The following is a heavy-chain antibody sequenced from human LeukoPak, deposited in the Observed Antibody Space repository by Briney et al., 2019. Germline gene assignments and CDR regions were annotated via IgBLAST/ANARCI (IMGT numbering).Heavy chain of an antibody. CDR1: GFPFTTYW. Sequence: GGSLRLSCAVSGFPFTTYWMSWVRQAPGKGLEWVANIKQDASEKYYVDSVKGRFTISRDNAKNSLYLQMNSLRGEDTAVYYCARALDSAHSYGLDVWGQGTTVTVSS. V-gene: IGHV3-7*04. CDR2: IKQDASEK. J-gene: IGHJ6*02. CDR3: ARALDSAHSYGLDV. D-gene: IGHD3-10*01.